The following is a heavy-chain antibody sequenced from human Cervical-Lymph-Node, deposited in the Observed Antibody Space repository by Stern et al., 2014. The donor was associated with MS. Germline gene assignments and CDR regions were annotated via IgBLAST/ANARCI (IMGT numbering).Heavy chain of an antibody. V-gene: IGHV4-31*03. CDR2: IYYSGST. CDR3: AREEPCSGGSCYGGYYYGMDV. Sequence: QVQLQESGPGLVKPSQTLSLTCTVSGSSISSGGYYWSWIRQHPGKGLEWIGYIYYSGSTYYNPSLKSRVTISVDTSKNQFSLKLSSVTAADTAVYYCAREEPCSGGSCYGGYYYGMDVWGQGTTVTVSS. CDR1: GSSISSGGYY. J-gene: IGHJ6*02. D-gene: IGHD2-15*01.